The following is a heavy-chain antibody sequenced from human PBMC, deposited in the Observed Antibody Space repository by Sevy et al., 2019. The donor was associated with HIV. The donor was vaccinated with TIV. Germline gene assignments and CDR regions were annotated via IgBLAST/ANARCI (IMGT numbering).Heavy chain of an antibody. Sequence: GGSLRLSCAASGFTFDDYAMHWVRQAPGKGLEWVSGISWNSGSIGYADSVKGRFTISRDNAKNSLYLQMNSLRAEDTALYYCAKDLGYCSSTSCYDYFDYWGQGTLVTVSS. CDR2: ISWNSGSI. CDR1: GFTFDDYA. J-gene: IGHJ4*02. CDR3: AKDLGYCSSTSCYDYFDY. V-gene: IGHV3-9*01. D-gene: IGHD2-2*01.